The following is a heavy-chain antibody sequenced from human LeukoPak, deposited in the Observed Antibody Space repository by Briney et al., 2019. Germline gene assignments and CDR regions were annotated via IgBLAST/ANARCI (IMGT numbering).Heavy chain of an antibody. V-gene: IGHV1-8*03. CDR1: GYTFTSYD. Sequence: ASVKVSCKASGYTFTSYDISWVRQATGQGLEWMGWMNPNSGNTGYAQKFQGRVTITRNTSISTAYMEVSSLRTEDTALYYCARDPGKFGDNFRPSGLDSWGQGTLVTVSS. D-gene: IGHD3-22*01. CDR3: ARDPGKFGDNFRPSGLDS. CDR2: MNPNSGNT. J-gene: IGHJ4*02.